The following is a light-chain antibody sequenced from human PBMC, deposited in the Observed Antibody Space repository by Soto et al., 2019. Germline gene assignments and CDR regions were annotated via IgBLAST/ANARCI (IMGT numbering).Light chain of an antibody. CDR2: DAS. J-gene: IGKJ5*01. CDR3: HQRQYWPPIT. V-gene: IGKV3-11*01. Sequence: VVLTQSPATLSLSPGERATLSCRTSLSVSVYLDWYQQKPGQAPRLLISDASNRATGIPARISGSGSGTDFTLTISSLEPEDFAVYYCHQRQYWPPITFGQGTRLEIK. CDR1: LSVSVY.